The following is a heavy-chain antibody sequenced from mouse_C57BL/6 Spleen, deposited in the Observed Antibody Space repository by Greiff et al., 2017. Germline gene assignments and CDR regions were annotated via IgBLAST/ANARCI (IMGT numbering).Heavy chain of an antibody. Sequence: QVQLQQSGPGLVAPSQSLSITCTVSGFSLTSYGVSWVRQPPGKGLEWLGVLWGDGSTNYHSALISRLSISKDNSKSQVFLKLNSLLTDDTATYYCSEEAYYCYYYFDYWGQGTTLTVSA. J-gene: IGHJ2*01. CDR2: LWGDGST. CDR1: GFSLTSYG. V-gene: IGHV2-3*01. CDR3: SEEAYYCYYYFDY. D-gene: IGHD2-3*01.